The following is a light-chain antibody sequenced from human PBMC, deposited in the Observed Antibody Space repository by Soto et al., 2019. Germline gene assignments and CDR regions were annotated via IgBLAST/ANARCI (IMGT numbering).Light chain of an antibody. CDR3: QQSYSTPPS. CDR2: AAS. V-gene: IGKV1-39*01. J-gene: IGKJ2*01. Sequence: DIQMTQSPSSLSASVGDRVTITCRASQSISSYLNWYQQKPGKAPKLLIYAASSLQSGVPSRFSGRGSVTDFTLNISSLQPEDFATYYGQQSYSTPPSFGQGTKLEIK. CDR1: QSISSY.